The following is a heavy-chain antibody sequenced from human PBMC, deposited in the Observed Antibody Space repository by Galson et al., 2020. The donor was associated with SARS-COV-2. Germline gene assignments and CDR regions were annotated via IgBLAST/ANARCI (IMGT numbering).Heavy chain of an antibody. Sequence: ETSETLSLTCAVFGGSFGSYYWKWIRQPPGKGLEWIGEINHRGGTNYDPSLKSRVTISVDTSKNQFSLKLSSVTAADTAVYYCARGSVVVVSAPILGLGPHYYSYVMDVWGQGTTITVSS. CDR3: ARGSVVVVSAPILGLGPHYYSYVMDV. CDR1: GGSFGSYY. D-gene: IGHD2-2*02. CDR2: INHRGGT. V-gene: IGHV4-34*01. J-gene: IGHJ6*02.